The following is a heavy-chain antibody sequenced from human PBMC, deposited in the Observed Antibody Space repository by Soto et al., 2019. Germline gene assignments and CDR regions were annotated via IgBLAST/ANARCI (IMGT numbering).Heavy chain of an antibody. V-gene: IGHV1-8*01. J-gene: IGHJ6*01. CDR3: ARERTGATSMDV. Sequence: QVKLVQSGAEVKKPGASVKVSCKASGYTFTSYDINWVRQATGQGREWMGWMKPDGGNTGDAQKFQGRVTMTRNTSISRAYVGLSSLGWEERAGYYCARERTGATSMDVWGEGGTVTVS. D-gene: IGHD1-1*01. CDR1: GYTFTSYD. CDR2: MKPDGGNT.